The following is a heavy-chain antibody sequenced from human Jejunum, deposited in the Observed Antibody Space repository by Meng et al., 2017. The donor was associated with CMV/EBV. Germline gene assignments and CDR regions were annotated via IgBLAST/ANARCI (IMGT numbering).Heavy chain of an antibody. CDR1: GFTCGACW. J-gene: IGHJ4*02. V-gene: IGHV3-7*01. CDR3: ARDSWAAPDY. D-gene: IGHD3-16*01. Sequence: CAASGFTCGACWMSGVRLAPGKGLEWVASTNQDGSGKYYVDSVKARFTISRDNAKNSLYLQMNSLGAEDTAVYYCARDSWAAPDYWGQGTLVTVSS. CDR2: TNQDGSGK.